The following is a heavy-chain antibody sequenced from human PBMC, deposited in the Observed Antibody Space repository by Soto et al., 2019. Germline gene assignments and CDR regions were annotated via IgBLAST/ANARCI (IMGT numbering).Heavy chain of an antibody. CDR2: IYYSGST. CDR1: GGSISSGDYY. CDR3: ARQDDSSGYYSNWFDP. J-gene: IGHJ5*02. Sequence: QVQLQESGPGLVKPSQTLSLTCTVSGGSISSGDYYWSWIRQPPGKGLEWIGYIYYSGSTYYNPSLKRRVTISVGTSKNPFSLKLSSVTAADTAVYYCARQDDSSGYYSNWFDPWGQGTLVTVSS. D-gene: IGHD3-22*01. V-gene: IGHV4-30-4*01.